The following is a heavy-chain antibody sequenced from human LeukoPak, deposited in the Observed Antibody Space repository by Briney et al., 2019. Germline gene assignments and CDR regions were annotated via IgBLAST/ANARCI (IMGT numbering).Heavy chain of an antibody. CDR1: GGSISSYY. CDR2: IYYSGST. J-gene: IGHJ5*02. D-gene: IGHD6-13*01. Sequence: PSETLSLTCTVSGGSISSYYWSWIRQPPGKGLEWIGYIYYSGSTNYNPSLKSRVTISVDTSENQFSLKLSSVTAADTAVYYCARSSSSWPFNWFDPWGQGTLVTVSS. CDR3: ARSSSSWPFNWFDP. V-gene: IGHV4-59*01.